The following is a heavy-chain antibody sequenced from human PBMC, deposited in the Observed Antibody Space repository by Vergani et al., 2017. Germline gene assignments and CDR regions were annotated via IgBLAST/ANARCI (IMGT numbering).Heavy chain of an antibody. CDR2: ISAYNGNT. D-gene: IGHD5-18*01. CDR1: GYTFTSYG. Sequence: QVQLVQSGAEVKKPGSSVKVSCKASGYTFTSYGISWVRQAPGQGLEWMGWISAYNGNTNYAQKLQGRVTMTTDTSTSTAYMELRSLRSDDTAVYYCARDYAPDHTAHDWFDPWGQGTLVTVSS. J-gene: IGHJ5*02. CDR3: ARDYAPDHTAHDWFDP. V-gene: IGHV1-18*01.